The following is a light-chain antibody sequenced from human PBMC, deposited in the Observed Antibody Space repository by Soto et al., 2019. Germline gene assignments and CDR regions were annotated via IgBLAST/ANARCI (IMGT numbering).Light chain of an antibody. Sequence: EIVLTQSPGTLSLSPGERATLSCRVSQSVSSSYLAWYQQKPGQAPRLLIYGASSRATGIPDRFSGSGSGTAFTLTISRLEPEDFAVYYCQQYGSSPPYTFGQGTKLEIK. V-gene: IGKV3-20*01. CDR3: QQYGSSPPYT. CDR1: QSVSSSY. J-gene: IGKJ2*01. CDR2: GAS.